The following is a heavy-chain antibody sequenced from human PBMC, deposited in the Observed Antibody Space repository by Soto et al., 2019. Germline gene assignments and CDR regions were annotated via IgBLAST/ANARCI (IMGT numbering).Heavy chain of an antibody. CDR2: IYHSGST. CDR3: ARALRDGYNYHDFDY. J-gene: IGHJ4*02. D-gene: IGHD5-12*01. CDR1: GGSISSSNW. V-gene: IGHV4-4*02. Sequence: QVQLQESGPGLVKPSGTLSLTCAVSGGSISSSNWWSWVRQPPGKGLEWIGEIYHSGSTNYNPSLKSRVTISVDKSKNQVSLKLSPVTAADTAVYYCARALRDGYNYHDFDYWGQGTLVTLSS.